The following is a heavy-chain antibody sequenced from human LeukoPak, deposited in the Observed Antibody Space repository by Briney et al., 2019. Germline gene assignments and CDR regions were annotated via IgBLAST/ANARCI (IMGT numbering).Heavy chain of an antibody. V-gene: IGHV1-69*06. D-gene: IGHD6-13*01. CDR2: IIPIFGTA. CDR3: ARGVRIAGPFDY. J-gene: IGHJ4*02. Sequence: GAPVKVSCKASGGTFSSYAISWVRQAPGQGLEWMGGIIPIFGTANYAQKFQGRVTITADKSTSTAYMELSSLRSEDTAVYYCARGVRIAGPFDYWGQGTLVTVSS. CDR1: GGTFSSYA.